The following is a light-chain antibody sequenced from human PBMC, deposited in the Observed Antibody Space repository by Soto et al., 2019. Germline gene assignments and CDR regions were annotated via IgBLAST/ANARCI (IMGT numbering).Light chain of an antibody. CDR1: QSIDRY. V-gene: IGKV1-39*01. CDR3: QQSGT. CDR2: AAS. Sequence: DIQMTQSPSSLSASVGDRVTISCRASQSIDRYLNWYQQKPGKAPRLLIYAASNLQSGVPSRFSGSGSGTDFTLTIRSLQPEDFATYYCQQSGTFGQGTKVEIK. J-gene: IGKJ1*01.